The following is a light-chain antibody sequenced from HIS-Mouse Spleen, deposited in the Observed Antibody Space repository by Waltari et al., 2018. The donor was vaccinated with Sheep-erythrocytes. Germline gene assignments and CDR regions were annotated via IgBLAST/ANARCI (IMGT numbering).Light chain of an antibody. Sequence: QSALTQPASVSGSPGQSITISCTGTSSDVGSYNLVSWYQQHPGKAPKLMIYEGSKRPAGVSNCFSGSKSGNTASLTSSGLQAEDEADYYCCSYAGSSTPWVFGGGTKLTVL. J-gene: IGLJ3*02. CDR3: CSYAGSSTPWV. V-gene: IGLV2-23*01. CDR2: EGS. CDR1: SSDVGSYNL.